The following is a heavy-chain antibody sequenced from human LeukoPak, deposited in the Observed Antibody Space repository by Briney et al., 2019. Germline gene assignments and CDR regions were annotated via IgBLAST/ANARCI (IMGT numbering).Heavy chain of an antibody. V-gene: IGHV4-30-4*01. Sequence: PSQTLSLTCTVSGGSISSGDYYWSWIRQPPGKGLEWIGYIYYSGSTYYNPSLNSRVTISVDTSKNHFSLKLSSVTAADTAVYYCAREYSSRWASGYWGQGTLVTVSS. D-gene: IGHD6-13*01. CDR3: AREYSSRWASGY. J-gene: IGHJ4*02. CDR2: IYYSGST. CDR1: GGSISSGDYY.